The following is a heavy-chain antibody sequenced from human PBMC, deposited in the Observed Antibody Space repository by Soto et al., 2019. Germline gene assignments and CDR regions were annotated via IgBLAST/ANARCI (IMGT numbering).Heavy chain of an antibody. CDR2: IKQDGSKK. D-gene: IGHD3-16*01. J-gene: IGHJ6*02. CDR1: GFTFSSYW. Sequence: GGSLRLSCAASGFTFSSYWMSWVRQAPGKGLEWVANIKQDGSKKYYVDSVKGRFTISRDDSKNTLYLQMNSLRAEDTAVYYCARPFKSYGPYYYYGMDVWSQGTTVTVSS. V-gene: IGHV3-7*01. CDR3: ARPFKSYGPYYYYGMDV.